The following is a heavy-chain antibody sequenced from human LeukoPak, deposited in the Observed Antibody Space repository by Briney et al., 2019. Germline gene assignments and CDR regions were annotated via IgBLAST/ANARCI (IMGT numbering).Heavy chain of an antibody. V-gene: IGHV4-39*01. CDR2: IYSSGSA. CDR1: GGSINSNNYY. Sequence: SETLSLTCTVSGGSINSNNYYWGWIRQPPGKGLEWIGSIYSSGSAYYNPSLKSRVTISVDTSKNQFSLRLSSVTAADTAVYYCQSRYLEWLLEYWGQGTLVTVSS. CDR3: QSRYLEWLLEY. J-gene: IGHJ4*02. D-gene: IGHD3-3*01.